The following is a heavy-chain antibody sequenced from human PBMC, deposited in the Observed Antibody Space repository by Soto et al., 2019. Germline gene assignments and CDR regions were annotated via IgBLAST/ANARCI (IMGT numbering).Heavy chain of an antibody. CDR1: GYTFTSYG. J-gene: IGHJ4*02. CDR2: ISAYNGNT. D-gene: IGHD3-10*01. CDR3: VRGEGRPRFSGLIYYFDY. V-gene: IGHV1-18*01. Sequence: ASVKVSCKASGYTFTSYGISWVRQAPGQGLEWMGWISAYNGNTNYAQKLQGRVTMTTDTSTSTAYMELRSLRSDDTAVYYCVRGEGRPRFSGLIYYFDYWGQGTLVTVSS.